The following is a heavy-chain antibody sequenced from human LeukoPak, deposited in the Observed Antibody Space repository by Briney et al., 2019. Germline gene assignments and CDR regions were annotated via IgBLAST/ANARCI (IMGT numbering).Heavy chain of an antibody. V-gene: IGHV1-2*02. J-gene: IGHJ4*02. D-gene: IGHD2-15*01. CDR2: INPNSGGT. CDR1: GYTFTGYY. Sequence: ASVKVSCKASGYTFTGYYMHWVRQAPGQGLEWMGWINPNSGGTNYAQKFQGRVTMTRDTSISTAYMELSRLRPDDTAVYYCAVRWGSGYCSGGSCYDVDYWGQGTLVTVSS. CDR3: AVRWGSGYCSGGSCYDVDY.